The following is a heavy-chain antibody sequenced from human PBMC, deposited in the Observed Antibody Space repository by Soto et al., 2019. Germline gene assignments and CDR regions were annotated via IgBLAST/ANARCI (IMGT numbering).Heavy chain of an antibody. CDR1: GFSFNIFA. CDR3: AKDPTSYDSSAQFDS. Sequence: GGSLRLSCAASGFSFNIFAMNWVRQAPGKGLEWVSGISGGGGSTYYADSVKGRFTISRDSSNNTLYLQMNSLRAEDTAVYYCAKDPTSYDSSAQFDSWGQGTLVTVSS. J-gene: IGHJ4*02. CDR2: ISGGGGST. V-gene: IGHV3-23*01. D-gene: IGHD3-22*01.